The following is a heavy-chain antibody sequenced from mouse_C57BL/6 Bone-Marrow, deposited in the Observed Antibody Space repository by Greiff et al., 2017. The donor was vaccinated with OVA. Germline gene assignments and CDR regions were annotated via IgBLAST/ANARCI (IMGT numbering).Heavy chain of an antibody. CDR3: ARVPYYYGSSYDAMDY. CDR1: GYTFTDYN. D-gene: IGHD1-1*01. Sequence: EVQLQQSGPELVKPGASVKIPCKASGYTFTDYNMDWVKQSHGKSLEWIGDINPNNGGTIYNQKFKGKATLTVDKSSSTAYMELRSLTSEVTAVYYCARVPYYYGSSYDAMDYWGQGTSVTVSS. V-gene: IGHV1-18*01. CDR2: INPNNGGT. J-gene: IGHJ4*01.